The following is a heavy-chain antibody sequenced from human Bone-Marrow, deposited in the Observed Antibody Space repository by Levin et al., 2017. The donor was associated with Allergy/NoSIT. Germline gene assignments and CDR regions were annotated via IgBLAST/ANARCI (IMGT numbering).Heavy chain of an antibody. J-gene: IGHJ4*02. CDR1: GFTFSSYG. Sequence: GESLKISCAASGFTFSSYGMHWVRQAPGKGLEWVAVISYDGSNKYYADSVKGRFTISRDNSKNTLYLQMNSLRAEDTAVYYCAKGQQLVLWYYFDYWGQGTLVTVSS. CDR2: ISYDGSNK. D-gene: IGHD6-13*01. CDR3: AKGQQLVLWYYFDY. V-gene: IGHV3-30*18.